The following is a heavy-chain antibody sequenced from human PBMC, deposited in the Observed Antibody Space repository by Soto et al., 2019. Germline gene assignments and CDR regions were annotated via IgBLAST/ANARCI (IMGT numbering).Heavy chain of an antibody. CDR2: IRHSGST. CDR1: GGSFY. D-gene: IGHD4-17*01. J-gene: IGHJ6*02. CDR3: ARGGGDYVYAADV. V-gene: IGHV4-34*01. Sequence: QVQLQQWGAGLLKPSETLSLNCAVYGGSFYWTWIRQPPGKGLEWIGEIRHSGSTNYNPSIKTRVSISIERSKSQVSLTVSSVTAADTAVYYCARGGGDYVYAADVWGQGRKVTVSS.